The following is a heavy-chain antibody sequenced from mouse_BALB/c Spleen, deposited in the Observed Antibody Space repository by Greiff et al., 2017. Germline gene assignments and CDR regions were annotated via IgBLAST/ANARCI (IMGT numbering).Heavy chain of an antibody. CDR2: ISSGGSYT. D-gene: IGHD2-13*01. V-gene: IGHV5-6-4*01. CDR1: GFTFSSYT. CDR3: TGDSYDY. Sequence: EVQGVESGGGLVKPGGSLKLSCAASGFTFSSYTMSWVRQTPEKRLEWVATISSGGSYTYYPDSVKGRFTISRDNAKNTLYLQMSSLKSEDTAMYYCTGDSYDYWGQGTTLTVSS. J-gene: IGHJ2*01.